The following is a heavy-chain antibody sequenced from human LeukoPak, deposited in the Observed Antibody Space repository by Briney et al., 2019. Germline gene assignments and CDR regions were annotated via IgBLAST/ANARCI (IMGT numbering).Heavy chain of an antibody. J-gene: IGHJ4*02. CDR1: GGSLSNYY. D-gene: IGHD6-13*01. Sequence: PSETLSLTCTVSGGSLSNYYWSWIRQPAGKGLEWIGRVYSSGSANYNPSLKSRVTMSVDTSQNQFSLKVNFVTAADTALYYCARSFRSSPFDSWGQGTLVTVSS. CDR2: VYSSGSA. CDR3: ARSFRSSPFDS. V-gene: IGHV4-4*07.